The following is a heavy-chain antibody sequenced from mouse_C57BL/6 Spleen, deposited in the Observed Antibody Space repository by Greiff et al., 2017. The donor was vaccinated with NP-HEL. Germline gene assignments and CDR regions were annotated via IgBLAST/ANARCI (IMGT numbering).Heavy chain of an antibody. Sequence: QVHVKQSGAELARPGASVKLSCKASGYTFTSYGISWVKQRTGQGLEWIGEIYPRSGNTYYNEKFKGKATLTADKSSSTAYMELRSLTSEDSAVYFCARRGSSPDYWGQGTTLTVSS. D-gene: IGHD1-1*01. V-gene: IGHV1-81*01. J-gene: IGHJ2*01. CDR2: IYPRSGNT. CDR3: ARRGSSPDY. CDR1: GYTFTSYG.